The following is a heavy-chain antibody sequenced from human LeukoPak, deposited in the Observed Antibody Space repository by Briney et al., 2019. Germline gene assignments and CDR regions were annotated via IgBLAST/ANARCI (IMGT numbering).Heavy chain of an antibody. CDR2: ISSSSSYI. D-gene: IGHD3-3*01. V-gene: IGHV3-21*01. CDR1: GFTFSNYW. J-gene: IGHJ4*02. CDR3: ARAPAYYDFWSGYYEPYYFDY. Sequence: PGGSLRLSCAASGFTFSNYWMHWVRQAPGKGLEWVSSISSSSSYIYYADSVKGRFTISRDNAKNSLYLQMNSLRAEDTAVYYCARAPAYYDFWSGYYEPYYFDYWGQGTLVTVSS.